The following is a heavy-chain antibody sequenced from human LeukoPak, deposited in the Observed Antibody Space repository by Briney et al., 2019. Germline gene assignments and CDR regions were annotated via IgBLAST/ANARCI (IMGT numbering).Heavy chain of an antibody. D-gene: IGHD1-26*01. CDR1: GFTFSSYS. V-gene: IGHV3-15*01. CDR3: TTDQIRGLLSAY. CDR2: IKSKTDGGTT. J-gene: IGHJ4*02. Sequence: PGGSLRLSCAASGFTFSSYSMNWVRQAPGKGLEWVGRIKSKTDGGTTDYAAPVKGRFTISRDDSKNTLYLQMNSLKTEDTAVYYCTTDQIRGLLSAYWGQGTLVTVSS.